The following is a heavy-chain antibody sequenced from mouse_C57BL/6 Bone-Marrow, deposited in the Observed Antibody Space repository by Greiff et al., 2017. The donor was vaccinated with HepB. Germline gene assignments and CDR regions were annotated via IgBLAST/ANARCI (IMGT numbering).Heavy chain of an antibody. CDR3: TTEGPYYYGSSYSWFAY. CDR1: GFNIKDDY. CDR2: IDPENGDT. V-gene: IGHV14-4*01. D-gene: IGHD1-1*01. Sequence: VQLQQSGAELVRPGASVKLSCTASGFNIKDDYMHWVKQRPEQGLEWIGWIDPENGDTEYASKFQGKATITADTSYNTAYLQLSSLTSEDTAVYYCTTEGPYYYGSSYSWFAYWGQGTLVTVSA. J-gene: IGHJ3*01.